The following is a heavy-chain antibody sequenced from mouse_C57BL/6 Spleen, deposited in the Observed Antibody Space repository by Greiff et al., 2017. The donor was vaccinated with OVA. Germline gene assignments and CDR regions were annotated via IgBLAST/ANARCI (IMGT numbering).Heavy chain of an antibody. CDR3: ARDGWATYAMDY. V-gene: IGHV1-55*01. CDR2: IYPGSGST. Sequence: VQLQQPGAELVKPGASVKMSCKASGYTFTSYWITWVKQRPGQGLEWIGNIYPGSGSTNYNEKFKSKATLTVDTSSSTAYKKLSSLTSEDSAVDYCARDGWATYAMDYWGQGTSVTVSS. CDR1: GYTFTSYW. J-gene: IGHJ4*01. D-gene: IGHD1-2*01.